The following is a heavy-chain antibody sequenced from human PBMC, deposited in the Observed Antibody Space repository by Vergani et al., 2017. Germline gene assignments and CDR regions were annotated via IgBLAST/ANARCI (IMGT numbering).Heavy chain of an antibody. V-gene: IGHV3-23*04. D-gene: IGHD2-15*01. CDR2: ISGSGGST. Sequence: EVQLVQSGGGLVQPGGSLRLSCAASGFTFSSYEMNWVRQAPGKGLEWVSAISGSGGSTYYADSVKGRFTISRDNSKNTLYLQMNSLRAEDTAVYYCAKDGGVVVAALYYFDYWGQGTLVTVSS. CDR3: AKDGGVVVAALYYFDY. CDR1: GFTFSSYE. J-gene: IGHJ4*02.